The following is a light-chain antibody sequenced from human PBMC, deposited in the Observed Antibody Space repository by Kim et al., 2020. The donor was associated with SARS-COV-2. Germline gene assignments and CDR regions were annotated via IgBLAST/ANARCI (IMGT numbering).Light chain of an antibody. CDR2: MAS. CDR1: QSIGRW. J-gene: IGKJ3*01. V-gene: IGKV1-5*03. CDR3: QQYNSYSVT. Sequence: DVQMTQSPSTLSASVGDRITITCRASQSIGRWLAWFQQKPGRAPRLLINMASDLESGVPSRFVGSGSGTEFTLTVTSLQPDDFATYFCQQYNSYSVTFGPGTKVDIK.